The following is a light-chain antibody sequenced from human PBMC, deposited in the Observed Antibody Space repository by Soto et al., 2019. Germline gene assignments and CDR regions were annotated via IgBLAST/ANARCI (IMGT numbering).Light chain of an antibody. V-gene: IGKV1-27*01. CDR2: ASS. J-gene: IGKJ1*01. Sequence: DIQMTQSPSSLSASVGDRVTITCRASQAISNYLAWYQQKPGKVPKLLIFASSTLQSGVPSRFSGSGSGTDFTLTISSLQPDDFATYYCQQYNSYRTFGQGTKVDI. CDR3: QQYNSYRT. CDR1: QAISNY.